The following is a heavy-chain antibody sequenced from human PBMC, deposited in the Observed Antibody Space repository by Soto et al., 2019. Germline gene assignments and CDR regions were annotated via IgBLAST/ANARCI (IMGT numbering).Heavy chain of an antibody. CDR3: ARDHRSLTLPGGSEFDY. CDR1: GGTFSSYA. V-gene: IGHV1-69*12. Sequence: QVQLVQSGAEVKKPGSSVKVSCKASGGTFSSYAISWVRQAPGQGLEWMGGIIPIFGTANYAQKFQGRVTIPAADSTSPAYMQLRSLRSEDTAVYYCARDHRSLTLPGGSEFDYWRQGTLVTVSS. CDR2: IIPIFGTA. J-gene: IGHJ4*02. D-gene: IGHD5-12*01.